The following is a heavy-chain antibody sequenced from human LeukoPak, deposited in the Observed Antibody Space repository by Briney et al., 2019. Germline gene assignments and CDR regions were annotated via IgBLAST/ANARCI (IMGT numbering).Heavy chain of an antibody. Sequence: GSLRLSCAASGFTFSSYGMHWVRQAPGKGLEWIGYIYYGGSTNYNPSLKSRVTISVDTSKKQFSLKLTSVTAADTAVYYCARTKGANPLDYWGQGTLVTVSS. CDR3: ARTKGANPLDY. D-gene: IGHD2-8*01. CDR2: IYYGGST. V-gene: IGHV4-59*01. CDR1: GFTFSSYG. J-gene: IGHJ4*01.